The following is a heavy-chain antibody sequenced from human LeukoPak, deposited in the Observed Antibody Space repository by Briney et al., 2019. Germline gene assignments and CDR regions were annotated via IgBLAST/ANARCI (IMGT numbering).Heavy chain of an antibody. CDR3: AREGEHRGFDY. J-gene: IGHJ4*02. D-gene: IGHD1/OR15-1a*01. V-gene: IGHV4-59*01. CDR1: GGSISRYY. CDR2: IYYNGST. Sequence: PSETLSLTCTVSGGSISRYYWSWIRQPPGKGLEWIGYIYYNGSTNYNPSLKSRVTISVDTSKNQFSLKLSSVTAADTAVYYCAREGEHRGFDYWGQGTLVTVSS.